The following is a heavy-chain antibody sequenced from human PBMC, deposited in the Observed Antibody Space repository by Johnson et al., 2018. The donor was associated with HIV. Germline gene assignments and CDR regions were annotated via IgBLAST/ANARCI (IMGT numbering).Heavy chain of an antibody. J-gene: IGHJ3*02. CDR3: AKNSAAFDI. CDR1: GFTFSSYG. V-gene: IGHV3-30*19. CDR2: ISYVGTNE. D-gene: IGHD2/OR15-2a*01. Sequence: QVQLVESGGGVVQPGGSLRLSCAASGFTFSSYGMHWVRQAPGKGLEWVAVISYVGTNEYYADSVKGRFTISSDNSKNTLYLQMNSLRAEDTAVYYCAKNSAAFDIWGQGTMVTVSS.